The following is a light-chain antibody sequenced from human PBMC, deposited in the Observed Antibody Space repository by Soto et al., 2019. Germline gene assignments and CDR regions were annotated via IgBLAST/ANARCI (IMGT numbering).Light chain of an antibody. CDR3: KQYGGSPYT. Sequence: PGERATLSCRASQGVSRKLAWYQHKPGQAHRLLISGASTGAIGIPDRFGGSGSGTDFTLTISRLEPEDFAVYFCKQYGGSPYTFGQGTKVDIK. CDR2: GAS. CDR1: QGVSRK. V-gene: IGKV3-20*01. J-gene: IGKJ2*01.